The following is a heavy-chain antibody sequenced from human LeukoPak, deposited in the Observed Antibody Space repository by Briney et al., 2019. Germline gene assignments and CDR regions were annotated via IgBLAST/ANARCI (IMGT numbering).Heavy chain of an antibody. D-gene: IGHD3-3*01. V-gene: IGHV1-2*02. Sequence: ASVKASCKASGYTFTAHYMHWVRQAPGQGLEWMGWINPNSGGTNYAQKFQGRVTMTRDTSISTAYMELSRLRSDDTAVYYCARSYYDFWSGYYTGHDAFDIWGQGTMVTVSS. J-gene: IGHJ3*02. CDR3: ARSYYDFWSGYYTGHDAFDI. CDR1: GYTFTAHY. CDR2: INPNSGGT.